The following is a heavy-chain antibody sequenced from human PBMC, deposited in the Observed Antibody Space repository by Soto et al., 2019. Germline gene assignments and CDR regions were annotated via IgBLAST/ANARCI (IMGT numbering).Heavy chain of an antibody. CDR3: ARDPSSGVFGVVIVHQLYYGMDV. CDR1: GYAFTSYG. D-gene: IGHD3-3*01. V-gene: IGHV1-18*04. CDR2: LSAYNGNT. J-gene: IGHJ6*02. Sequence: ASVKISCTDSGYAFTSYGKSWVRHAPGQGLEWMGWLSAYNGNTNYAQKLQGRVTMTTATSTSTAYMGLRSLRSDDTAVYYCARDPSSGVFGVVIVHQLYYGMDVWGQGTTVTVSS.